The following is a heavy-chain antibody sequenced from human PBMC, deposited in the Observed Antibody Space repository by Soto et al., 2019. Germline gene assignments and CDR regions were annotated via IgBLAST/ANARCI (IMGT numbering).Heavy chain of an antibody. V-gene: IGHV3-64D*06. J-gene: IGHJ5*02. CDR2: ISSNGGST. CDR3: VKSPHWEVLRFLESTGGNWFDP. CDR1: GFTFSSYA. Sequence: PGGSLRLSCSASGFTFSSYAMHWVRQAPGKGLEYVSAISSNGGSTYYADSVKGRFTISRDNSKNTLYLQMSSLRAEDTAVYYCVKSPHWEVLRFLESTGGNWFDPWGQGTLVTVSS. D-gene: IGHD3-3*01.